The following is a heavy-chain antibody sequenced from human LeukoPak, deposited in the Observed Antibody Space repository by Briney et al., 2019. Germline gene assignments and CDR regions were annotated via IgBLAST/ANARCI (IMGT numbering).Heavy chain of an antibody. D-gene: IGHD3-3*01. CDR3: ARGLGRFLEYRAH. CDR1: GGSFSGYY. J-gene: IGHJ4*02. CDR2: INDRGST. Sequence: SETLSLTCAVYGGSFSGYYWTWIRQTPGKGLEWIGEINDRGSTDYNPSLKSRVSISVDTSKNQFSLKLTPVTAADTAFYYCARGLGRFLEYRAHWGQGTLVTVSS. V-gene: IGHV4-34*01.